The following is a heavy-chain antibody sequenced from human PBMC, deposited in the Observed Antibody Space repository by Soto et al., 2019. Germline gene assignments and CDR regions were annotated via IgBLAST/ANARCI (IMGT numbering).Heavy chain of an antibody. Sequence: QVQLVQSGAEVKKPGASVKVSCKASGYTFTNYGISWVRQAPGQGPEWMGWISGYNGKTNYAQTLQGRVTMTTDTSTSTAYPELRSLRSDDTALYYCARGGSSRSAEYYQHWGQGTLVIVSS. D-gene: IGHD6-13*01. V-gene: IGHV1-18*01. CDR2: ISGYNGKT. CDR3: ARGGSSRSAEYYQH. CDR1: GYTFTNYG. J-gene: IGHJ1*01.